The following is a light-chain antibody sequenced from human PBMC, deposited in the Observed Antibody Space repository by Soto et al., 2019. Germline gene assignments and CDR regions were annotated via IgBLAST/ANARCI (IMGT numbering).Light chain of an antibody. V-gene: IGKV3-15*01. CDR3: QQYNNWPPMA. CDR2: GAS. Sequence: EIVMTQSPATLSVSPGERATLSCRASQSVSSNLAWYQQKPGQAPRLLIYGASTRATGIPARFSGSGSGTEFTLTISGLQSVDFAVYYCQQYNNWPPMAFGQGTKVEIK. CDR1: QSVSSN. J-gene: IGKJ1*01.